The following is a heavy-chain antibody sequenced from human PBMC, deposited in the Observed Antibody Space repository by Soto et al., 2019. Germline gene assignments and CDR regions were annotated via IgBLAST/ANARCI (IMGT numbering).Heavy chain of an antibody. V-gene: IGHV1-69*13. CDR3: ARDLGGYYGSKQENWFDP. D-gene: IGHD3-10*01. CDR1: GYTFSSYA. Sequence: SVKVSCKASGYTFSSYAISWVRQAPGQGLEWMGGIIPIFGTANYAQKFQGRVTITADESTSTAYMELSSLRSEDTAVYYCARDLGGYYGSKQENWFDPWGQGTLVTVSS. J-gene: IGHJ5*02. CDR2: IIPIFGTA.